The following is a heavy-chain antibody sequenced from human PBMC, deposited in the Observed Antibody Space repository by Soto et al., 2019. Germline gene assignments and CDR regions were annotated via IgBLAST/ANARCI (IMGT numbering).Heavy chain of an antibody. CDR1: GYTFTSYG. V-gene: IGHV1-18*01. D-gene: IGHD3-9*01. CDR3: ARTGEYYDILTGYYKNSWFDP. J-gene: IGHJ5*02. Sequence: QVQLVQSGAEVKKPGASVKVSCKASGYTFTSYGISWVRQAPGQGLEWMGWISAYNGNTYYAQKLQGRVTMTTDTSTSTAYMELRSLRSDDTAVYYCARTGEYYDILTGYYKNSWFDPWGQGTLVTVSS. CDR2: ISAYNGNT.